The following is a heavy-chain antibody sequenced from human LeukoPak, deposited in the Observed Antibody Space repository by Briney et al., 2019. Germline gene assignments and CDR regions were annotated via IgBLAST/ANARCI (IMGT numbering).Heavy chain of an antibody. CDR1: GGSISSDSYY. Sequence: PSETLSLTCTVSGGSISSDSYYCSWIRQPPGKGLEWIGYIYYTGSTNYNPSLKSRVTMSVDTSKNQFPLNLQSVTPEDTAVYYCARNLIPEQLVVNFWGQGTLVTVSS. CDR3: ARNLIPEQLVVNF. CDR2: IYYTGST. D-gene: IGHD6-13*01. J-gene: IGHJ4*02. V-gene: IGHV4-61*01.